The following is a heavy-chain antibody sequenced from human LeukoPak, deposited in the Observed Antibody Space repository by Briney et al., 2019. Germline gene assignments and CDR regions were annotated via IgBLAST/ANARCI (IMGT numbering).Heavy chain of an antibody. J-gene: IGHJ3*02. D-gene: IGHD2-2*01. Sequence: ASVKVSCKASGYTFTGYYMHWVRQAPGQGLEWMGWINPNSGGTNYAQKFQGRVTMTRDTSISTAYMELSRLRSDDTAVYYCARVCSSQGPCAFDIWGQGTMVTVSS. CDR1: GYTFTGYY. CDR3: ARVCSSQGPCAFDI. V-gene: IGHV1-2*02. CDR2: INPNSGGT.